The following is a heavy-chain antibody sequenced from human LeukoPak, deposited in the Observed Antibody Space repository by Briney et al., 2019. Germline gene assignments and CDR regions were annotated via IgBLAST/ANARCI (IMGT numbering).Heavy chain of an antibody. CDR2: INPNSGGT. D-gene: IGHD3-10*01. CDR1: GYTFTGYY. CDR3: ARVRKRFGEFDY. Sequence: GASVKVSCKASGYTFTGYYMHWVRQAPGQGLEWVGWINPNSGGTNYAQKFQGRVTMTRDTSISTAYMELSRLRSDDTAVYYCARVRKRFGEFDYWGQGTLVTVSS. V-gene: IGHV1-2*02. J-gene: IGHJ4*02.